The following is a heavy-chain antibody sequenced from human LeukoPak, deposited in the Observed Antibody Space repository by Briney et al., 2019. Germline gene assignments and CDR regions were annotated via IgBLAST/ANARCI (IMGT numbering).Heavy chain of an antibody. CDR3: ARVKFSAYTGNPGARKSSYDMDV. CDR1: GFTFSSYW. J-gene: IGHJ6*03. V-gene: IGHV3-7*01. D-gene: IGHD1-26*01. CDR2: IKQDGSET. Sequence: PGGSLRLSCAASGFTFSSYWMSWVRQAPGKGLEWVANIKQDGSETYYVDSVKGRFTISRDNAKNSLYLQMNSLRAEDTAVYYCARVKFSAYTGNPGARKSSYDMDVWGKGTTVTVSS.